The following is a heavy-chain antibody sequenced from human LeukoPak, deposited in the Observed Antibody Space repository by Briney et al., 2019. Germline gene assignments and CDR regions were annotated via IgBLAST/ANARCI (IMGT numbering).Heavy chain of an antibody. V-gene: IGHV1-24*01. J-gene: IGHJ4*02. CDR1: GYNLTELS. CDR3: ATDDRSVDDYGDHPSGYFDY. D-gene: IGHD4-17*01. CDR2: FDPEDGET. Sequence: ASVKVSCKVSGYNLTELSMHWVRQAPGKGLEWMGGFDPEDGETIYAQKFQGRVTMTEDTSTDTAYMELSSLRSEDTAVYYCATDDRSVDDYGDHPSGYFDYWGQGTLVTVSS.